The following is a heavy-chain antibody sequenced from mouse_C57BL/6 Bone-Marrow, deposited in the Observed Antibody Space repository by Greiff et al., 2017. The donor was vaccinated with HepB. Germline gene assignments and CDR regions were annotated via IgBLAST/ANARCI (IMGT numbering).Heavy chain of an antibody. CDR3: TTGCSICNPYYFDY. D-gene: IGHD2-14*01. J-gene: IGHJ2*01. CDR1: GFNIKDDY. Sequence: EVKLMESGAELVRPGASVKLSCTASGFNIKDDYMHWVKQRPEQGLEWIGWIDPENGDTEYASKFQGKATITADTSSNTAYLQLSSLTSEDTAVYYCTTGCSICNPYYFDYWGQGTTLTVSS. V-gene: IGHV14-4*01. CDR2: IDPENGDT.